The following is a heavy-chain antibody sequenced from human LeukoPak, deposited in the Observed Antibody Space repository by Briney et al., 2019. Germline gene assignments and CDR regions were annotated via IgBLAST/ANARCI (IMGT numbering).Heavy chain of an antibody. CDR2: ISSSSSYT. CDR1: GFTFSDYY. Sequence: PGGSLRLSCAASGFTFSDYYMSWIRQAPGKGLEWVSYISSSSSYTNYADSVKGRFTISRDNGQNTLYLQMNSLRAEDTAVYYCAREGRGYSYAFEYWGQGTLVTVSS. J-gene: IGHJ4*02. CDR3: AREGRGYSYAFEY. V-gene: IGHV3-11*06. D-gene: IGHD5-18*01.